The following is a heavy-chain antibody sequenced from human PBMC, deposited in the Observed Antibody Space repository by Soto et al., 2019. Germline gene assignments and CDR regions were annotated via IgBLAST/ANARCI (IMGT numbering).Heavy chain of an antibody. CDR3: ASLIGVDVLRDY. J-gene: IGHJ4*02. Sequence: ASVKVSCKASGYSFTDSFVHWVRQAPGQGPEWMGIINPDGGTTGYAQKFQGRVTLTSDTSTNTVYMELRSLTSDDTAVYYCASLIGVDVLRDYWGQGTRVTFSS. V-gene: IGHV1-46*01. CDR2: INPDGGTT. D-gene: IGHD2-21*01. CDR1: GYSFTDSF.